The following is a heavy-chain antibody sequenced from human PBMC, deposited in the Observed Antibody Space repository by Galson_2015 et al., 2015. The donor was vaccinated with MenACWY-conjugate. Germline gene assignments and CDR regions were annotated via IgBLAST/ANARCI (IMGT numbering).Heavy chain of an antibody. J-gene: IGHJ4*02. CDR1: GFTSTGYY. CDR2: KSNSSGDT. Sequence: FYAASGFTSTGYYMRWSRPGPRKGLEWVSYKSNSSGDTQYADSGKARFTISRDNAKNSLYLKMHSLSAEDAALYYCEITTSEPSYWGLGTLVTVSS. D-gene: IGHD2-2*01. V-gene: IGHV3-11*03. CDR3: EITTSEPSY.